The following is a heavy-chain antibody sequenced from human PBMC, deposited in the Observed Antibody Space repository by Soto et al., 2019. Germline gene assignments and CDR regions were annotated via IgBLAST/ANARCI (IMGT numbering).Heavy chain of an antibody. CDR2: IYYSGST. CDR1: SCSVSSGGYC. D-gene: IGHD2-21*02. J-gene: IGHJ4*02. Sequence: LQPLAVTCPVASCSVSSGGYCCICIGRHPGKGLEWIGYIYYSGSTYYNPSLKSRVTISVDTSKNQFSLKLSSVTAADTAVYYCARGTKVVTPGFGYWGQGTLVTVSA. V-gene: IGHV4-31*03. CDR3: ARGTKVVTPGFGY.